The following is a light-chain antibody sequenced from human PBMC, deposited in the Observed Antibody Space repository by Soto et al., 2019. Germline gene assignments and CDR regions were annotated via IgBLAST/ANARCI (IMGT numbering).Light chain of an antibody. V-gene: IGLV1-44*01. CDR3: ATWDDSLNGHVV. J-gene: IGLJ2*01. Sequence: QSALTQPPSESGTPGQRVTISCSGSRSNIGSNTVNWYQQLPGTAPKFLIYSNNQRPSGVPKRFSASKSGTSASLAISGLQSEDEADYYCATWDDSLNGHVVFGGGNKLTVL. CDR2: SNN. CDR1: RSNIGSNT.